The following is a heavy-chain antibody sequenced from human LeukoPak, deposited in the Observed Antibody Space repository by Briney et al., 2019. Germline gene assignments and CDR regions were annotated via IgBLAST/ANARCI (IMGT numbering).Heavy chain of an antibody. CDR2: ISSDGNTT. CDR3: ARIEDYYHSGLQIDY. J-gene: IGHJ4*02. CDR1: GFTLSNYW. D-gene: IGHD3-10*01. V-gene: IGHV3-74*01. Sequence: GGSLRLSCVASGFTLSNYWMHWVRQAPGKGLVWVSRISSDGNTTSYADSVKGRFTISRDNAKNTLYLQMQNLRAEDTAVYYCARIEDYYHSGLQIDYWGQGTLVTVSS.